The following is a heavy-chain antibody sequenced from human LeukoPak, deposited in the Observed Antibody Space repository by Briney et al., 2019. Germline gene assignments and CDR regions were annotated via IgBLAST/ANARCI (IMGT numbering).Heavy chain of an antibody. V-gene: IGHV4-59*01. CDR1: GGPISSYY. D-gene: IGHD6-6*01. CDR3: ARDLFHSSSSPTDY. J-gene: IGHJ4*02. Sequence: TSETLSLTCTVSGGPISSYYWSWIRQPPGKGLEWIRYIYYSGSTNYNPSLKSRVTISVDTSKNQFSLKLSSVTAADPAVYYCARDLFHSSSSPTDYWGQGTLVTVSS. CDR2: IYYSGST.